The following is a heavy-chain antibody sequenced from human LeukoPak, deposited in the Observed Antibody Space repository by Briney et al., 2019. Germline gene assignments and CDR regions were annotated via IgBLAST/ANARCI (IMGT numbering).Heavy chain of an antibody. CDR1: GFTFSSYG. Sequence: PGGSLRLSCAASGFTFSSYGMSWVRQAPGKGLEWVSAISGSGGSTYYADSVKGRFTISRDNSKNTLYLQMNSLRAEDTAVYYCAKEDDYVWGSYRYDAFDIWGQGTMVTVSS. CDR2: ISGSGGST. J-gene: IGHJ3*02. CDR3: AKEDDYVWGSYRYDAFDI. V-gene: IGHV3-23*01. D-gene: IGHD3-16*02.